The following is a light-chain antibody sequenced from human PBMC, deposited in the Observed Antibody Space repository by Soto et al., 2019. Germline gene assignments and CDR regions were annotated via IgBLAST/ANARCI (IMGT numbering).Light chain of an antibody. V-gene: IGLV2-23*01. CDR1: SSDVGSYNL. Sequence: QSVLTQPASVSGSPGQSITMSCTGTSSDVGSYNLVSWYQQHPGKAPKLMIYEGSKRPSGVSNRFSGSKSGNTASLTISGLQAEDEADYYCCSYAGSSTSVVFGGGTQLTVL. CDR3: CSYAGSSTSVV. J-gene: IGLJ2*01. CDR2: EGS.